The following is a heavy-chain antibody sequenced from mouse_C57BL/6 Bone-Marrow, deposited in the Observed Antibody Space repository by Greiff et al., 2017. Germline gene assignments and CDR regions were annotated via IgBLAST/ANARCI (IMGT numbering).Heavy chain of an antibody. CDR2: IDPSDSYT. V-gene: IGHV1-59*01. CDR1: GYTFTSYW. CDR3: ARTYYDYEGCDY. J-gene: IGHJ3*01. D-gene: IGHD2-4*01. Sequence: QVQLQQPGAELVRPGTSVKLSCKASGYTFTSYWMHWVKQRPGQGLEWIGEIDPSDSYTNYNQKFKGKATLTVDTSSSTAYMQLSSLTSEDSAVYYCARTYYDYEGCDYWGQGTLVTVSA.